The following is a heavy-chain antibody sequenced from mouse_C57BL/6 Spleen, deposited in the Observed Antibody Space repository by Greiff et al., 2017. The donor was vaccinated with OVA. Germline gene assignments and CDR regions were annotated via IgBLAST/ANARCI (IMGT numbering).Heavy chain of an antibody. CDR3: ASWEYYDGSSYGYFDY. CDR1: GYTFTSYW. CDR2: IYPSDSET. J-gene: IGHJ2*01. D-gene: IGHD1-1*01. Sequence: QVQLQQPGAELVRPGSSVKLSCKASGYTFTSYWMDWVKQRPGQGLEWIGNIYPSDSETHYNQKFKDKATLTVDKSSSTAYMQLSSLTSEDSAVYYCASWEYYDGSSYGYFDYWGQGTTLTVSS. V-gene: IGHV1-61*01.